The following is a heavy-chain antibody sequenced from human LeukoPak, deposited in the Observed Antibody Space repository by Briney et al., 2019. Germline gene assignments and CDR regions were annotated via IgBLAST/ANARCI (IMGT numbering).Heavy chain of an antibody. CDR3: ARDLGYTYGDYFDY. CDR1: GYTFSNYG. Sequence: GASVMVSCRASGYTFSNYGFSWVRQAPGQGLEWIGWISGDNGNTNYLQKLQGRVTMTTDTSTSTVYMELRSLRSDDTAVYYCARDLGYTYGDYFDYWGQGTLVTVSS. D-gene: IGHD5-18*01. V-gene: IGHV1-18*01. CDR2: ISGDNGNT. J-gene: IGHJ4*02.